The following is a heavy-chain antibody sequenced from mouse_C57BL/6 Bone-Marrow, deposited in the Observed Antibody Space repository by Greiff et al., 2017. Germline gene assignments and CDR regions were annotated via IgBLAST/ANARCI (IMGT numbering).Heavy chain of an antibody. CDR3: TTGWLLRH. CDR1: GFNIKDDY. Sequence: VQLQQSGAELVRPGASVKLSCTASGFNIKDDYMHWVKQRPEQGLEWIGWIDPENGDTEYASKFQGKATITADTSSNTAYLQLSSLTSEDTAVYYFTTGWLLRHWGQGTTLTVSS. V-gene: IGHV14-4*01. D-gene: IGHD1-2*01. J-gene: IGHJ2*01. CDR2: IDPENGDT.